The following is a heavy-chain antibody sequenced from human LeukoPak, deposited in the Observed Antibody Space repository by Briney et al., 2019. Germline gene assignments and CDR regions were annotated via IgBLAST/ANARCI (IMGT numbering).Heavy chain of an antibody. V-gene: IGHV4-39*07. CDR3: ARVVGQQQLVGHDAFDI. Sequence: SETLSLTCTVSGGSISSNNYYWGWIRQPPGKGLEWIGSIYYSGSTYYNPSLKSRVTISVDTSKNQFSLKLSSVTAADTAVYYCARVVGQQQLVGHDAFDIWGQGTMVTVSS. CDR2: IYYSGST. D-gene: IGHD6-13*01. CDR1: GGSISSNNYY. J-gene: IGHJ3*02.